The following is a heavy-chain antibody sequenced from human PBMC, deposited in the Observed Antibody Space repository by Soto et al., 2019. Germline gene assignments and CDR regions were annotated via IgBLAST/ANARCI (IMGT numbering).Heavy chain of an antibody. J-gene: IGHJ5*02. D-gene: IGHD6-13*01. CDR1: GYTFGNND. CDR3: ARMATTGTLNWFDP. Sequence: ASVKVSCKASGYTFGNNDISWVRQATGQGLEWMGWMNPNSGNTGYAQKFQGRVSMTRNTSITTAYLELSSLRSDDTAIYYCARMATTGTLNWFDPWRQGCLVTVSS. CDR2: MNPNSGNT. V-gene: IGHV1-8*01.